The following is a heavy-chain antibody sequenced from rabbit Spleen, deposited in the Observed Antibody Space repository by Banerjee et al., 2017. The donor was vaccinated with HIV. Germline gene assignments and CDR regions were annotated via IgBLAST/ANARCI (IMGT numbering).Heavy chain of an antibody. CDR2: IDPFFGTT. CDR3: ARDLAAWNSGSYAFSL. Sequence: QLKESGGGLVQPGGSLKLSCKGSGFDFSSYYMSWVRQAPGKGLEWIGYIDPFFGTTYYASWVNGRFTVSSHNAQNTLYLQLNSLTVADTATYFCARDLAAWNSGSYAFSLWGPGTLVTVS. CDR1: GFDFSSYY. J-gene: IGHJ4*01. D-gene: IGHD1-1*01. V-gene: IGHV1S7*01.